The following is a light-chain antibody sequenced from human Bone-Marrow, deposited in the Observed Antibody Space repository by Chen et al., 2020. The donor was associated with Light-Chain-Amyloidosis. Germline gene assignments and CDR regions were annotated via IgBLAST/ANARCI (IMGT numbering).Light chain of an antibody. CDR1: SSDVGGDNH. V-gene: IGLV2-14*01. J-gene: IGLJ1*01. CDR2: EVT. Sequence: QSALTPPASVSGSPGQSTTTSCTGTSSDVGGDNHVSWYQQHPDKAPTLMIYEVTNRPSWVPDRFSGSKSDNTASLTISGLQTEDEADYFCSSYTITNTLVFGSGTRVTVL. CDR3: SSYTITNTLV.